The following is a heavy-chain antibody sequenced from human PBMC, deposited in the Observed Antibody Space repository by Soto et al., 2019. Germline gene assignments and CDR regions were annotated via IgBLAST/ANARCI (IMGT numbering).Heavy chain of an antibody. V-gene: IGHV3-33*01. CDR1: GLIFSNYG. D-gene: IGHD3-22*01. CDR2: IWYDGSHE. CDR3: ARDRYSYDSRAYQGVDWYFDL. J-gene: IGHJ2*01. Sequence: GGSLRLSCAASGLIFSNYGMHWVRQAPGKGLEWVAVIWYDGSHESYADSVKGRFTISRDNSKNTLFLQMNSLRAEDTAVYYCARDRYSYDSRAYQGVDWYFDLWGRGTLGTVSS.